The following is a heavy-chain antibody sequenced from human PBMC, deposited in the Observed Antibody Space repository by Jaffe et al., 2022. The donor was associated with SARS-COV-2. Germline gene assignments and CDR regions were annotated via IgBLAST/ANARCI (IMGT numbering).Heavy chain of an antibody. D-gene: IGHD2-15*01. CDR3: ARAGYCSGGSCYFRPDGYISV. J-gene: IGHJ6*04. CDR2: MNPNSGNT. V-gene: IGHV1-8*01. CDR1: GYTFTSYD. Sequence: QLQLVQSGAEVKRPGASVKVSCTASGYTFTSYDINWVRQATGQGLEWMGWMNPNSGNTGYAQKFRGRVTMTRDTSINTAYMELSSLRSEDTAVYYCARAGYCSGGSCYFRPDGYISVWGKGTTVTVSS.